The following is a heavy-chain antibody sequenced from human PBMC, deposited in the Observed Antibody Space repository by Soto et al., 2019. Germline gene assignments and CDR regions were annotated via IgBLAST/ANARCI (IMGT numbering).Heavy chain of an antibody. CDR1: GFTFSSYG. CDR3: AKDRGRGIVTTFYGLDV. V-gene: IGHV3-30*18. CDR2: ISYDGSNK. J-gene: IGHJ6*02. Sequence: QVQLVESGGGVVQPGRSLRLSCAASGFTFSSYGIHWVRQAPGKGLEWVAVISYDGSNKYYADSVKGRFTISRDNSKNTLYLQMNSLRADDTAVYYCAKDRGRGIVTTFYGLDVWGQGTTVTVSS. D-gene: IGHD5-12*01.